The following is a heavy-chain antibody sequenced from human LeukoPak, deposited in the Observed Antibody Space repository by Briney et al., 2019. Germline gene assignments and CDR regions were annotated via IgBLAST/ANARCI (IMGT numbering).Heavy chain of an antibody. J-gene: IGHJ4*02. CDR1: GFTFSSYS. Sequence: PGGSLRLSRAASGFTFSSYSMNWVRQAPGKGLEWVSYISSSSTIYYADSVKGRFTISRDNAKNSLYLQMNSLRDEDTAVYYCASPGDYGSGSYLGYWGQGTLVTVSS. V-gene: IGHV3-48*02. CDR3: ASPGDYGSGSYLGY. D-gene: IGHD3-10*01. CDR2: ISSSSTI.